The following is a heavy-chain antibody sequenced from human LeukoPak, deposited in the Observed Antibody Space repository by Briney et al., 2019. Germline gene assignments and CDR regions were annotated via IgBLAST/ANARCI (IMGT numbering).Heavy chain of an antibody. D-gene: IGHD3-22*01. CDR1: GYTFTGYY. J-gene: IGHJ4*02. CDR3: ARDWPLDYYDSSGYSNGGY. CDR2: INPNSGGT. Sequence: GASVKVSCKASGYTFTGYYMHWVRQAPGQGLEWMGWINPNSGGTNYAQKFQGRVTMTRDTSISTAYMELGRLRSDDTAVYYCARDWPLDYYDSSGYSNGGYWGQGTLVTVSS. V-gene: IGHV1-2*02.